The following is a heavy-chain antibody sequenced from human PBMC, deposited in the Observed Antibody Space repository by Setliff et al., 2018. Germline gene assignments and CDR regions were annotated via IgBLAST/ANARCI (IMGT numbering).Heavy chain of an antibody. CDR1: GYIFTNYW. V-gene: IGHV5-51*01. CDR2: IYPGDSDT. Sequence: GESLKISCKASGYIFTNYWIGWVRQMPGKGLEWVGVIYPGDSDTRYSPSFQGQVTISADKSINTAYLQWSSLKASDTAIYYCTRHEDRNKCTSSSCYRENDAFDVWGQGAKVTVSS. CDR3: TRHEDRNKCTSSSCYRENDAFDV. J-gene: IGHJ3*01. D-gene: IGHD2-2*01.